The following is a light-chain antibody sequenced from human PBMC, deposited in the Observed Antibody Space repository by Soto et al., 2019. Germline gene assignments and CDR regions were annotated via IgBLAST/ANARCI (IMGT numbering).Light chain of an antibody. CDR1: QSVSTK. J-gene: IGKJ1*01. Sequence: EIVMTQSPATLSVSPGERATLSCRASQSVSTKLAWYQHIPGQAPRLLIYGATTRATGVPTRFSGSESGTEFTLTIGSLQSEDFAVYYCLQYYGWPMTFGQGTKVEIK. CDR3: LQYYGWPMT. CDR2: GAT. V-gene: IGKV3-15*01.